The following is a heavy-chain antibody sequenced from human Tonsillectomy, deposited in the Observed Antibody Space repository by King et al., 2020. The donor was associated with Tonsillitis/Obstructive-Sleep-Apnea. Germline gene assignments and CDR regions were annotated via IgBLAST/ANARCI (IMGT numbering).Heavy chain of an antibody. CDR2: IYYSGST. CDR1: GGSISSYY. CDR3: ARGIRGDNDAFDI. V-gene: IGHV4-59*01. J-gene: IGHJ3*02. Sequence: HVQLQESGPGLVKPSETLSLTCTVSGGSISSYYWSWIRQPPGKGLEWIGYIYYSGSTNYNPSLKSRVTISVDTSKNQFSLKLSSVTAADTAVYYCARGIRGDNDAFDIWGQGTMVTASS. D-gene: IGHD3-10*01.